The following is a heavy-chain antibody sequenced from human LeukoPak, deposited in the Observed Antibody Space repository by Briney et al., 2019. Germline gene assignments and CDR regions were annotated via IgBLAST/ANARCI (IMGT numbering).Heavy chain of an antibody. J-gene: IGHJ4*02. V-gene: IGHV3-7*01. CDR3: AREGTYTYGYGD. CDR1: GFTFSSYS. CDR2: IKQDGSEK. D-gene: IGHD5-18*01. Sequence: GGSLRLSCAASGFTFSSYSVSWVRQAPGKGLEWVANIKQDGSEKYYVDSVKGRFTISRDNAKNSLYLQMNSLRAEDTAVYYCAREGTYTYGYGDWGQGTLVTVSS.